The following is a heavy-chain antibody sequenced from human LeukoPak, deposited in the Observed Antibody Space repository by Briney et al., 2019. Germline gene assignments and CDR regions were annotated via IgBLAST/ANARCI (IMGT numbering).Heavy chain of an antibody. CDR2: TFSNDEK. J-gene: IGHJ4*02. Sequence: SGPTLVKPTETLTLTCTVSGFSLSSPRMGVSWIRQPPGKALEWLAHTFSNDEKSYSTSLKSRLTISKDTSKSQVVLTMTNMESVDTATYYCARTSTSCYLDYWGQGTLVTVSS. CDR3: ARTSTSCYLDY. CDR1: GFSLSSPRMG. D-gene: IGHD2-2*01. V-gene: IGHV2-26*02.